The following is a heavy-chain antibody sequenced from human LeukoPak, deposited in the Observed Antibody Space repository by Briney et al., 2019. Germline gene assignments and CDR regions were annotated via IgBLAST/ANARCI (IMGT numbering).Heavy chain of an antibody. V-gene: IGHV4-59*01. CDR3: ARYYGSYNWFDP. CDR1: GGSISSYY. Sequence: MASETLSLTCTVSGGSISSYYWSWVRQPPGKGLEWIGYVSYSGSTNYNPSLKSRVTISLDTSKNQFSLKLSSVTAADTAVYYRARYYGSYNWFDPWGQGTLVTVSS. CDR2: VSYSGST. D-gene: IGHD3-10*01. J-gene: IGHJ5*02.